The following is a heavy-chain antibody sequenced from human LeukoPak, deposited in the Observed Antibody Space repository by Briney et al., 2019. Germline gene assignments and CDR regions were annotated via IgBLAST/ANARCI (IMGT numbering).Heavy chain of an antibody. D-gene: IGHD3-3*01. Sequence: PGGSLRLSCAASGFRFSDYWISWLRQVPGKGLEWVANMRPDGSEKQYVDSVKGRFTISRDNTKNSLYLQMNSLRAEDTAVYFCARDEGVWSGSDHWGPGTLVTVSS. V-gene: IGHV3-7*01. CDR3: ARDEGVWSGSDH. CDR1: GFRFSDYW. J-gene: IGHJ4*02. CDR2: MRPDGSEK.